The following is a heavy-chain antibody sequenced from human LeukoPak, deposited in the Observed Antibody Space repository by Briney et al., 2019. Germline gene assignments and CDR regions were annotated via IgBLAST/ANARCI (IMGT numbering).Heavy chain of an antibody. J-gene: IGHJ4*02. V-gene: IGHV3-30*04. CDR3: ARDGTMINGYFDWVQY. D-gene: IGHD3-9*01. Sequence: PGRSLRLSCAASGFTFSSYAMHWVRQAPGKGLEWVAVISYDGSNKYYADSVKGRFTISRDNSKNTLYLQMNSLRAEDTAVYYCARDGTMINGYFDWVQYWGQGTLVTVSS. CDR2: ISYDGSNK. CDR1: GFTFSSYA.